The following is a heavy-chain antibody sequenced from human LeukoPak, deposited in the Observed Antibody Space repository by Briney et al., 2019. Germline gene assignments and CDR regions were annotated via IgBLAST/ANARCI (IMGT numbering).Heavy chain of an antibody. D-gene: IGHD3-22*01. V-gene: IGHV3-23*01. J-gene: IGHJ4*02. CDR2: ISGSGGST. CDR3: AKDLDDSSGYYPDY. Sequence: PGGSLRLSCAASGFTISWFGMHWVRQAPGKGLEWVSAISGSGGSTYYADSVKGRFTISRDNSKNTLYLQMNSLRAEDTAVYYCAKDLDDSSGYYPDYWGQGTLVTVSS. CDR1: GFTISWFG.